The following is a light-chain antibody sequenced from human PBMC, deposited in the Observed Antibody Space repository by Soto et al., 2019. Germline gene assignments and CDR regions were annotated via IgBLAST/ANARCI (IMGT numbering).Light chain of an antibody. CDR2: GAS. V-gene: IGKV1-12*01. CDR1: QDITRW. CDR3: QQANTFQIT. Sequence: DIQMTQSPTSVSASVGYRFTITCRASQDITRWLAWYQQKPGTAPKLLIYGASSLQSGVPSRFSGSGSETDFTLTISSLQPEDVATYFCQQANTFQITFGQGTQREIK. J-gene: IGKJ5*01.